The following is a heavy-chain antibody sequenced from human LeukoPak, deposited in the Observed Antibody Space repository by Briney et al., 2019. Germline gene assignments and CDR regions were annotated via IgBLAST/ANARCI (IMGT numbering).Heavy chain of an antibody. V-gene: IGHV1-2*02. CDR3: ASTVGGMVVVVPALDY. Sequence: GASVKVSCKASGYTFTGYYMHWVRQAPGQGLEWMGWINPNSGGTNYAQKFQGRATMTRDTSISTAYMELSRLRSDDTAVYYCASTVGGMVVVVPALDYWGQGTLVTVSS. CDR1: GYTFTGYY. CDR2: INPNSGGT. J-gene: IGHJ4*02. D-gene: IGHD2-2*01.